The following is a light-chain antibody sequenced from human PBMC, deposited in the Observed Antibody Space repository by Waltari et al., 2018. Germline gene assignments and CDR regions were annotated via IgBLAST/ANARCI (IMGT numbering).Light chain of an antibody. V-gene: IGKV1-5*03. CDR1: ESVKNH. J-gene: IGKJ4*01. CDR2: KAS. Sequence: DVKLIHSPSTLSASVGDIVTITCRASESVKNHLALYQHQPGKAPKVLVHKASRLESGVASRFSGSGYGTEFTLTISSLEPDDFATYYCHQYNTLPLTFGGGTKVEIK. CDR3: HQYNTLPLT.